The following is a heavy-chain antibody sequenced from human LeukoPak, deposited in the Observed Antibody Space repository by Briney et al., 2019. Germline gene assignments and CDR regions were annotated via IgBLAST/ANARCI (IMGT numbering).Heavy chain of an antibody. CDR3: ARDQITGSLDV. Sequence: GGSLRLSCAASGFTSSNYWMHWVRQAPGKGLVWVARISRDGDTTSYADSVMGRFTISRDNAKNTVSLHMTSLRVDDTAIYYCARDQITGSLDVWGQGTTVTVSS. V-gene: IGHV3-74*01. D-gene: IGHD1-20*01. CDR2: ISRDGDTT. CDR1: GFTSSNYW. J-gene: IGHJ6*01.